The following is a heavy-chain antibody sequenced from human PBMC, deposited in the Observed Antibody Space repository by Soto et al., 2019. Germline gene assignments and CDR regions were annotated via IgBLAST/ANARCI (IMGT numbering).Heavy chain of an antibody. CDR2: IYYTGSA. CDR3: ARAPVTTKKYYFDY. Sequence: TSETLSLTCTVSDASVSSGDYYWNWIRQPPGKGLEWIAYIYYTGSANFNPSLKSRVTISVDTSESQFSLKLSSVTAADTAVYYCARAPVTTKKYYFDYWGQGALVTVSS. V-gene: IGHV4-61*08. J-gene: IGHJ4*02. CDR1: DASVSSGDYY. D-gene: IGHD4-17*01.